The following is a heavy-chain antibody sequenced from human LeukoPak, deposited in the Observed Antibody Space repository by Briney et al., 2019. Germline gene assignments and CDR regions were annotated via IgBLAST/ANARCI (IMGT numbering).Heavy chain of an antibody. Sequence: ASVKVSCKASGYTFTGYYMHWVRQAPGQGLEWMGWINPNSGGTNYAQKFQGRVTMTTDTSTSTAYMELRSLRSDDTAVYYCARDYRIAAAGKTLEEGNDYWGQGTLVTVSS. CDR3: ARDYRIAAAGKTLEEGNDY. V-gene: IGHV1-2*02. CDR2: INPNSGGT. CDR1: GYTFTGYY. J-gene: IGHJ4*02. D-gene: IGHD6-13*01.